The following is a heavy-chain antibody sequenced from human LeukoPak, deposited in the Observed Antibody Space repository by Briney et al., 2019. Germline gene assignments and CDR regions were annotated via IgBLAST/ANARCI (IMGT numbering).Heavy chain of an antibody. Sequence: SETLSLTCTVSGGSISSYYWSWIRQPAGKGLEWIGRIYTSGSTNYNPSLKSRVTMSVDTSKNQFSLKLSSVTAADTAGYYCARDGQQLAGYYFDYWGQGTLVTVSS. V-gene: IGHV4-4*07. J-gene: IGHJ4*02. D-gene: IGHD6-13*01. CDR3: ARDGQQLAGYYFDY. CDR1: GGSISSYY. CDR2: IYTSGST.